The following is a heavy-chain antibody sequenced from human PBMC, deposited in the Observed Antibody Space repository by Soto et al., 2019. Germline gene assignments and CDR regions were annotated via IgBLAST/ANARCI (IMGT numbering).Heavy chain of an antibody. V-gene: IGHV2-5*02. J-gene: IGHJ4*01. CDR3: AQSSFAAAGGCFDY. Sequence: XGPTLVNPPQILALTCTFSVFALIARGLGVGWIRRPPGKSLEWLALIYWDDDKRYSPSLKSRLTITKDTSKNQVVLTMTNMDPVDTATYYCAQSSFAAAGGCFDYWGHGTLVTV. CDR1: VFALIARGLG. CDR2: IYWDDDK. D-gene: IGHD6-13*01.